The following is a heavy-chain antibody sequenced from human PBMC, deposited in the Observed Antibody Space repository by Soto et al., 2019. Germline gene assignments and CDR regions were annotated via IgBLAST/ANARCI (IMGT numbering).Heavy chain of an antibody. V-gene: IGHV3-66*01. CDR3: AKDYYYDSTGLFFDS. CDR1: GFTVSSNY. Sequence: PGGSLRLSCAASGFTVSSNYMSWVRQAPGKGLEWVSVIYSGGSTYYADSVKGRFTISRDNSENTLFLQVSSLRVEDTAVYYCAKDYYYDSTGLFFDSWGQGTLVTVSS. D-gene: IGHD3-22*01. J-gene: IGHJ4*02. CDR2: IYSGGST.